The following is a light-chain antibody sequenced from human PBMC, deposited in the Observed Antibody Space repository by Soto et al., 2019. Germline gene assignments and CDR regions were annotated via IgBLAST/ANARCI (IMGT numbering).Light chain of an antibody. Sequence: EIVVTQSPGTLSLSPGERATLSCRASHAVTNNFLAWYQQKPGQAPRLVIYGASSRPAGIPDRFSGSGAGTDFTLSISRLEPEDLAVYFCQQYGTSPGTFGQGTKLEIK. V-gene: IGKV3-20*01. CDR3: QQYGTSPGT. J-gene: IGKJ2*01. CDR2: GAS. CDR1: HAVTNNF.